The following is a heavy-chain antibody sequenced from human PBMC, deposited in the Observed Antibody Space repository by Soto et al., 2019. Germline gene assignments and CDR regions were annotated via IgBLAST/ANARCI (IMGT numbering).Heavy chain of an antibody. J-gene: IGHJ4*02. CDR1: GYTFSTYA. V-gene: IGHV1-3*01. D-gene: IGHD3-22*01. Sequence: ASVKVSCKASGYTFSTYAMHWVRQAPGQRLEWMGWINGGNGNTKYSQKFQGRVTITRDTSASTAYMELSSLRSEDTAVYYCARRDDDSSGYGFGYWGQGTLVTVSS. CDR2: INGGNGNT. CDR3: ARRDDDSSGYGFGY.